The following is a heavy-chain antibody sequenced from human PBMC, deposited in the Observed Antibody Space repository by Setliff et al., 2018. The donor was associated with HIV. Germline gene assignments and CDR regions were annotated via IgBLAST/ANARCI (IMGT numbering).Heavy chain of an antibody. CDR1: GGSISSGSYY. J-gene: IGHJ4*01. D-gene: IGHD3-22*01. V-gene: IGHV4-61*09. CDR3: ARQNYYDISGYYERPRDFDV. Sequence: PSETLSLTCTVSGGSISSGSYYWSWIRQPAGKGLEWIGHIYTSGSTNYNPSHKSRVTISADTSNNQFSLRLSYVTAADTAIYYCARQNYYDISGYYERPRDFDVWGQGMLVTVSS. CDR2: IYTSGST.